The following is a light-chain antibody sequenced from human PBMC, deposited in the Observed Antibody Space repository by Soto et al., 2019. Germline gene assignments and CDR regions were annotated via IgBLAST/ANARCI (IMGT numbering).Light chain of an antibody. CDR2: GAS. CDR1: QSVSSGD. Sequence: VLTQSPGTLSLSPGERATLFCRAGQSVSSGDLAWYQQKPGQAPRLLIYGASNRATGIPDRFSGSGSGTDFTLTISTLQSEDFAVYYCQEYLQWPPGMFGQGTTVDMK. J-gene: IGKJ1*01. V-gene: IGKV3-20*01. CDR3: QEYLQWPPGM.